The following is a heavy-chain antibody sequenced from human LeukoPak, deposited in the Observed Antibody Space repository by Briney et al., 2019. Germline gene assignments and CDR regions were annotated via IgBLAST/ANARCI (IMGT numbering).Heavy chain of an antibody. D-gene: IGHD2-15*01. CDR3: ARGPRDPTEYCSRGACAPTYEV. CDR2: ISSSGRKI. J-gene: IGHJ4*02. Sequence: GGSLRLSCAVSGFTFSDYEMNWVRQAPGKGLEWVSYISSSGRKIYYADSVKGRFTISRDNAKNSLYLQMNSLRADDTAVYYCARGPRDPTEYCSRGACAPTYEVWGQGALLTVSS. CDR1: GFTFSDYE. V-gene: IGHV3-48*03.